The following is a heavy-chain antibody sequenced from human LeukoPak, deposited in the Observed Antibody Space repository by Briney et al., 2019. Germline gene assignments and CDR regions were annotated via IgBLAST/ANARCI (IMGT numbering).Heavy chain of an antibody. Sequence: PGGSLRLSCAASGFTVSSNYMSWVRQAPGKGLEWVSAISGSGGSTYYADSVKGRFTISRDNSKNTLYLQMNSLRAEDTAVYYCAKELYSGSFPFDYWGQGTLVTVSS. CDR2: ISGSGGST. V-gene: IGHV3-23*01. J-gene: IGHJ4*02. D-gene: IGHD1-26*01. CDR3: AKELYSGSFPFDY. CDR1: GFTVSSNY.